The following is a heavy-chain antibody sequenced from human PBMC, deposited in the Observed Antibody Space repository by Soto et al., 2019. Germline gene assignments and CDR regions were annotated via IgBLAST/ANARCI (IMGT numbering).Heavy chain of an antibody. J-gene: IGHJ4*02. V-gene: IGHV4-39*01. CDR3: ARHGSNSGSYFLGRANSYFDY. CDR1: GGSISSSSYY. D-gene: IGHD1-26*01. Sequence: SETLSLTCTVSGGSISSSSYYWGWIRQPPGKGLEWIGSIYYSGSTYYNPSLKSRVTISVDTSKNQFSLKLSSVTAADTAVYYCARHGSNSGSYFLGRANSYFDYWGQGTLVTVSS. CDR2: IYYSGST.